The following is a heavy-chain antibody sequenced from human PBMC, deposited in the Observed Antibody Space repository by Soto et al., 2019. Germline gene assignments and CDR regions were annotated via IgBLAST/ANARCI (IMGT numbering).Heavy chain of an antibody. CDR3: ARGAPDSNGSPFDH. D-gene: IGHD3-22*01. J-gene: IGHJ4*01. V-gene: IGHV3-53*01. CDR1: GFTVSSHY. Sequence: EVQLVESGGGLVQPGGSLSLSCAASGFTVSSHYMAWVRLTPGMGLEWVSLIYPAGHTYYRDSVKGRFTISRDNSKNTLSLHIDSLRAEDAAVYFCARGAPDSNGSPFDHWGQGTRVTMSS. CDR2: IYPAGHT.